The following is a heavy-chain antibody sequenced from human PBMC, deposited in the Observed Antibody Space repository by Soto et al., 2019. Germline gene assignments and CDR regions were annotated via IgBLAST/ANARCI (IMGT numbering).Heavy chain of an antibody. CDR1: GFTFDDYA. D-gene: IGHD6-19*01. V-gene: IGHV3-9*01. CDR2: MSWNSGSI. Sequence: EVQLVESGGGLVQPGRSLRLSCAASGFTFDDYAMHWVRQAPVKGLEWVSGMSWNSGSIGYADSVKGRFTISRDNAKNSLYLQMNSLRAEDTALYYCAKDRGLVLSFYFDYWGQGTLVTVSS. J-gene: IGHJ4*02. CDR3: AKDRGLVLSFYFDY.